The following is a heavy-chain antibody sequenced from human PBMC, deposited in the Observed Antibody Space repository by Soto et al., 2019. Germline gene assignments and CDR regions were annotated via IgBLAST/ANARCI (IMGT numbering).Heavy chain of an antibody. V-gene: IGHV4-4*02. Sequence: SETLSLTCAVSGGSISSSNWWSWVRQPPGKGLEWIGEIYHSGSTNYNPSLKSRVTISVDKSKNQFSLKLSSVTAADTAVYYCASTGAGRDTARVTPVIVVLRTFDYWGQGTLVTVSS. CDR1: GGSISSSNW. J-gene: IGHJ4*02. CDR2: IYHSGST. CDR3: ASTGAGRDTARVTPVIVVLRTFDY. D-gene: IGHD5-18*01.